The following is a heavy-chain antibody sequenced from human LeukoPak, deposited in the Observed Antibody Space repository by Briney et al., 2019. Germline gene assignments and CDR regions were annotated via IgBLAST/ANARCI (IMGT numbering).Heavy chain of an antibody. V-gene: IGHV3-23*01. J-gene: IGHJ1*01. CDR1: GFTFSSYA. CDR3: AKAGGYCSGGSCWDFQH. D-gene: IGHD2-15*01. CDR2: ISGSGGST. Sequence: AGGSLRLSCAASGFTFSSYAMSWVRQAPGKGLEWVSAISGSGGSTYYADSVKGRFTISRDNSKNTLYLQMNSLRAEDTAVYYCAKAGGYCSGGSCWDFQHWGQGTLVTVSS.